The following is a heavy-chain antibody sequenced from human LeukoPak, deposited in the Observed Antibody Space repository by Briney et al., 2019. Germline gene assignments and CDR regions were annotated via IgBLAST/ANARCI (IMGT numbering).Heavy chain of an antibody. CDR2: ISGSGGST. CDR1: GFTFSSYA. D-gene: IGHD3-3*01. CDR3: ARESSPQSYDFWSGYPSYYYGMDV. Sequence: PGGSLRLSCAASGFTFSSYAVSWVRQAPGKGLEWVSAISGSGGSTYYADSVKGRFTISRDNAKNSLYLQMNSLRAEDTAVYYCARESSPQSYDFWSGYPSYYYGMDVWGQGTTVTVSS. V-gene: IGHV3-23*01. J-gene: IGHJ6*02.